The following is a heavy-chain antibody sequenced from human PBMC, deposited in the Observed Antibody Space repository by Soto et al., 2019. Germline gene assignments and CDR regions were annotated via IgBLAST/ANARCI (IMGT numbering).Heavy chain of an antibody. J-gene: IGHJ4*02. CDR1: GYTFTSYD. CDR2: MNPNSGNT. Sequence: QVQLVQSGAEVKKPGASVKVSCKASGYTFTSYDINWARQATGQGLEWMGWMNPNSGNTGYAQKFQGRDTMTRNTSISTASMELISLRSENMAVYDGASGGIIEVAGTGYWGQGTLVTVSS. CDR3: ASGGIIEVAGTGY. D-gene: IGHD6-19*01. V-gene: IGHV1-8*01.